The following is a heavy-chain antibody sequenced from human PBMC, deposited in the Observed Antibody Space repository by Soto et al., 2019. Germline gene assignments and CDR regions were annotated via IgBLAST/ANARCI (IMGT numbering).Heavy chain of an antibody. D-gene: IGHD1-1*01. CDR2: IKSKTDGGTA. CDR3: TPPDTTTIARDY. Sequence: EVQLVESGGGLVKPGGSLRLSCVASDFTFSNAWMNWVRQAPGKGLEWVGRIKSKTDGGTADYAAPVKGRFTISRDDSKNTLFLQMNSLKTEDTAVYYCTPPDTTTIARDYWGQGTLVTVSS. J-gene: IGHJ4*02. CDR1: DFTFSNAW. V-gene: IGHV3-15*07.